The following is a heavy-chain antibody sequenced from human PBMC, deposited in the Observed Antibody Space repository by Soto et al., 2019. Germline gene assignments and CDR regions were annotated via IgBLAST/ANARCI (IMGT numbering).Heavy chain of an antibody. CDR2: INHSGST. J-gene: IGHJ4*02. D-gene: IGHD6-13*01. V-gene: IGHV4-34*01. CDR1: GGSFSGYY. Sequence: QVQLQQWGAGLLKPSETLSLTCAVYGGSFSGYYWSWIRQPPGKGLEWIGEINHSGSTNYNPSLKSRVTISVDTSKNQFSLKLSSVTAADTAVYYCARGRGAIAAADNFDYWGQGTLVTVSS. CDR3: ARGRGAIAAADNFDY.